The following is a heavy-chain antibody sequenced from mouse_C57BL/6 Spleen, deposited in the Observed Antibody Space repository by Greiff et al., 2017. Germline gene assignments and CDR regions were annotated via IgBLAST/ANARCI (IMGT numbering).Heavy chain of an antibody. CDR3: TAYLYGSSLGH. J-gene: IGHJ2*01. CDR1: GFSFSNYW. Sequence: EVQLQQSGGGLVPPGGSMQLSCVASGFSFSNYWMNWVRQSPEKGLEWVAQIRLKSDNYATHYAESVKGRFTISSDDCKRSVYLQMNNLRAEDTGIYYCTAYLYGSSLGHWGQGTAPTGSA. D-gene: IGHD1-1*01. CDR2: IRLKSDNYAT. V-gene: IGHV6-3*01.